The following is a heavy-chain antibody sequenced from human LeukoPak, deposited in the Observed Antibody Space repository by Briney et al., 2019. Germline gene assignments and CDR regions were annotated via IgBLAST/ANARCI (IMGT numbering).Heavy chain of an antibody. V-gene: IGHV4-39*01. D-gene: IGHD3-3*01. CDR1: GGSIISSNYY. CDR2: IYQSGSGSS. CDR3: ASTLRFLPYRRFDY. Sequence: ASATLSLTCSVSGGSIISSNYYWGRIRQPPGKGLEWIGSIYQSGSGSSYYNPSLKSRVTIFGDTSKNQFFLRLSSVTAADTAVYYCASTLRFLPYRRFDYWGQGTLVTVPS. J-gene: IGHJ4*02.